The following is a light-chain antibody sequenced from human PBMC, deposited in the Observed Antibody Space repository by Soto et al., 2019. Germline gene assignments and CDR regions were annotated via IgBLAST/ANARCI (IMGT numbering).Light chain of an antibody. CDR3: HQYGSSRT. CDR2: SAS. J-gene: IGKJ1*01. Sequence: IVLTQSPATLSVSPGERATLSCWASQTLDSMVAWYQQKSGQAPRPLIYSASARATGVPARFSGYGSGTDFTLTISSLQSEDSAVCYCHQYGSSRTFGQGTKVDIK. V-gene: IGKV3-15*01. CDR1: QTLDSM.